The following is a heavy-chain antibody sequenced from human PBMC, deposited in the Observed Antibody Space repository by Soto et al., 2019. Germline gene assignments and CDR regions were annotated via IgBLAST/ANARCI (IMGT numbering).Heavy chain of an antibody. V-gene: IGHV3-30*18. CDR2: ISYDASRQ. Sequence: QVQLVESGGGDVQPGRSLRLSCAASGFTFSKYGMHWVRQVPGKGLEWVAAISYDASRQHLADSVKGRFAISRDNSKNTLYLNMNSLTTEDTALYYCAKDRAWQSGRYYYGMDVWCQGTTVTVSS. CDR1: GFTFSKYG. D-gene: IGHD3-10*01. CDR3: AKDRAWQSGRYYYGMDV. J-gene: IGHJ6*02.